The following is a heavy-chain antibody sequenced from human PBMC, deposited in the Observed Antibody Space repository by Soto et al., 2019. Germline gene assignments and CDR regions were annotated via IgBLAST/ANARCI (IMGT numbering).Heavy chain of an antibody. Sequence: QVQLVQSGAEVKTPGSSLKVSCTVSGSRFSNYVISWGRQAPGHGLEWLARIIPIFNTTQYAQKFQGRVTITADKSTNTASLELSSLSSDDTAVYYCAREGRGKKAGYNGLVSLGYWGQGTLVTVSS. D-gene: IGHD2-2*02. CDR2: IIPIFNTT. CDR1: GSRFSNYV. V-gene: IGHV1-69*06. CDR3: AREGRGKKAGYNGLVSLGY. J-gene: IGHJ4*02.